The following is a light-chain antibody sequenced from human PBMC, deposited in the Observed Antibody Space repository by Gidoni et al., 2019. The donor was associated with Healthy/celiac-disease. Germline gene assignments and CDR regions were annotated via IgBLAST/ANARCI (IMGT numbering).Light chain of an antibody. CDR2: DVS. CDR3: SSYTSSSTPYV. V-gene: IGLV2-14*01. J-gene: IGLJ1*01. CDR1: SSDVGGYNY. Sequence: QSALTQPASVSGSPGQSITIPCTGTSSDVGGYNYVSWYQQHPGKAPKLMIYDVSNRPSGVSNRFSGSKSGNTASLTISGLLTEDEADYYCSSYTSSSTPYVFGTGTKVTVL.